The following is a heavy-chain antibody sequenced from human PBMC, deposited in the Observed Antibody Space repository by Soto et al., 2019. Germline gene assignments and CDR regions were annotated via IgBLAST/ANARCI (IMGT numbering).Heavy chain of an antibody. V-gene: IGHV1-8*02. D-gene: IGHD2-8*01. Sequence: ASVKVSCKASGYTFTSYDINWVRQATGQGLERMGWMNPNSGNTGYAQKFQGRVTMTRDTSTSTAYMELSGLTSEDTAVYYCARRTISEDFWGQGTRVTVSS. CDR2: MNPNSGNT. J-gene: IGHJ4*02. CDR1: GYTFTSYD. CDR3: ARRTISEDF.